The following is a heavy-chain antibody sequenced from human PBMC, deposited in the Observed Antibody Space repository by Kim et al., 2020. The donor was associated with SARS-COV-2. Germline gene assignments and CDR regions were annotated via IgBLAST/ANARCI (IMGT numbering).Heavy chain of an antibody. V-gene: IGHV3-33*01. CDR2: IWYDGSNK. CDR3: ARDGCGGDFYLYYYYGMGV. J-gene: IGHJ6*01. CDR1: GFTFSSYG. D-gene: IGHD2-21*01. Sequence: GGSLRLSCAASGFTFSSYGMHWVRQAPGKGLEWVAVIWYDGSNKYYADSVKGRFTISRDNSKNTLYLQMNSLRAEDTAVYYCARDGCGGDFYLYYYYGMGVWGQGTTVPVSS.